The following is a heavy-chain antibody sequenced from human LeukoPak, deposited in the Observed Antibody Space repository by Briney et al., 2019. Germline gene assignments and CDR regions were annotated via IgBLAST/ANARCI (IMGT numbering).Heavy chain of an antibody. CDR2: IYYSGST. V-gene: IGHV4-59*12. J-gene: IGHJ4*02. Sequence: ASETLSLTCTVSGGSISSYYWSWIRQPPGKGLEWIGYIYYSGSTNYNPSLKSRVTISVDTSKNQFSLKLSSVTAADTAVYYCAREGGRDGYSYNYWGQGTLVSVSS. D-gene: IGHD5-24*01. CDR3: AREGGRDGYSYNY. CDR1: GGSISSYY.